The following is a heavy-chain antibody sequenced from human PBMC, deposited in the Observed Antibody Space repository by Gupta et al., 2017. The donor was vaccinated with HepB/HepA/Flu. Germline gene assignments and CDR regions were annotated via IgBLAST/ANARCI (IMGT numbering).Heavy chain of an antibody. CDR1: GFRFSNYA. CDR2: ISGSAGGGPST. J-gene: IGHJ3*02. CDR3: AREKGGYYLDAFDI. D-gene: IGHD3-22*01. Sequence: EVQLLESGGGLVQPGGSLRLSCTASGFRFSNYAMGWVRQAPGKGLEWVSSISGSAGGGPSTCYANSVKGRFTISRDDSKNTFYLQVNSLRAEDTALYYCAREKGGYYLDAFDIWGQGTMVTVSS. V-gene: IGHV3-23*01.